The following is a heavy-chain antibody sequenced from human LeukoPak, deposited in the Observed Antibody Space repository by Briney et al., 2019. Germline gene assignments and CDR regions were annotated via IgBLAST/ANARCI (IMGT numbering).Heavy chain of an antibody. D-gene: IGHD3-10*01. CDR1: GFTFSTYS. J-gene: IGHJ4*02. CDR2: ISGSSNYI. CDR3: WGDQGSIFRGGDS. V-gene: IGHV3-21*01. Sequence: PGGSLRLSCTASGFTFSTYSMNWVRQAPGKGLEWVSSISGSSNYIYYADSLKGRFTISRDNAKNSLYLQMNILRAEDTAVYYCWGDQGSIFRGGDSWGQGTLVTVSS.